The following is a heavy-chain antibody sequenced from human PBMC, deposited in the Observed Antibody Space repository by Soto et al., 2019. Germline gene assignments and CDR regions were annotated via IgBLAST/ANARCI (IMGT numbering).Heavy chain of an antibody. CDR3: GRMDTTVTRS. CDR1: GFSLSTSGVG. V-gene: IGHV2-5*02. CDR2: IYWDDDK. Sequence: QITLKESVPPLVKPTQTLTLTFTFSGFSLSTSGVGVGWIRQPPGKALEWLALIYWDDDKGYSPSPKTRLTIPKDTYKNQVAITMTTMGRVDTATYYCGRMDTTVTRSWGQGILVTVS. D-gene: IGHD4-17*01. J-gene: IGHJ4*02.